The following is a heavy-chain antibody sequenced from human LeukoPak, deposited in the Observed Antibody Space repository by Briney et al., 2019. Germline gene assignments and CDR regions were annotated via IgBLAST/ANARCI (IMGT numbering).Heavy chain of an antibody. Sequence: PSETLSLTCTVSGGSISSSSYYWGWIRQPPGKGLEWIGTIYYSGSTYYNPSLKSRVTISVNTSKNQFSLKLSSVTAADTAVYYCARHAAAGTDPFDYWGQGTLVTVSS. J-gene: IGHJ4*02. CDR3: ARHAAAGTDPFDY. V-gene: IGHV4-39*01. D-gene: IGHD6-13*01. CDR1: GGSISSSSYY. CDR2: IYYSGST.